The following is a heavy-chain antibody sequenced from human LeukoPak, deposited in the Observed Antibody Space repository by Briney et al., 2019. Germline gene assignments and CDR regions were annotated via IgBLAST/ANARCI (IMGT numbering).Heavy chain of an antibody. D-gene: IGHD6-13*01. CDR2: ISGSGGST. CDR1: GFTFSSYA. J-gene: IGHJ4*02. CDR3: AIIIAAAGSRAFDY. V-gene: IGHV3-23*01. Sequence: GGSLRLSCAASGFTFSSYAMSWVRQAPGKGLEWVSAISGSGGSTYYADSVKGRFTISRDNSKNALYLQMNSLRAEDTAVYYCAIIIAAAGSRAFDYWGQGTLVTVSS.